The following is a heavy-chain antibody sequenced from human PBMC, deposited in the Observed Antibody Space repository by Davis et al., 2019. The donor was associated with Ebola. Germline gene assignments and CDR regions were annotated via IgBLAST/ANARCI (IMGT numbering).Heavy chain of an antibody. Sequence: GESLKISCAASGFTFSSYAMSWVRQAPGKGLEWVSAISGSGGSTYYADSVKGRFTISRDNFKNTLYLQMNSLRAEDTAVYYCARVPIAARSKVDVWGQGTTVTVSS. D-gene: IGHD6-6*01. V-gene: IGHV3-23*01. CDR1: GFTFSSYA. CDR2: ISGSGGST. J-gene: IGHJ6*02. CDR3: ARVPIAARSKVDV.